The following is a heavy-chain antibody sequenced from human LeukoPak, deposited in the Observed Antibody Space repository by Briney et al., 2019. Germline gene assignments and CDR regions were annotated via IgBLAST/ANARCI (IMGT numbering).Heavy chain of an antibody. V-gene: IGHV4-31*03. D-gene: IGHD3-10*01. Sequence: KSSQTLSLTCTVSGGSISSGGYYWSWIRQHPGKGLEWIGYIYYSGSTYYDPSLKSRVTISVDTSKNQFSLKLSSVTAADTAVYYCARDQMVRGIDYWGQGTLVTVSS. J-gene: IGHJ4*02. CDR1: GGSISSGGYY. CDR2: IYYSGST. CDR3: ARDQMVRGIDY.